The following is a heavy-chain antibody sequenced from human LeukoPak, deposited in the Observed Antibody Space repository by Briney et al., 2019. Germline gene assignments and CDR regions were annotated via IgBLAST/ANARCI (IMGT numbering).Heavy chain of an antibody. CDR2: INAGNGNT. CDR1: GYTFTSYA. CDR3: ARDHPGSGFDY. V-gene: IGHV1-3*01. D-gene: IGHD6-19*01. J-gene: IGHJ4*02. Sequence: ASVKVSCKASGYTFTSYAMHWVRQAPGQRLEWMGWINAGNGNTKYSQKFQGRVTITRDTSASTAYVELSSLRSEDTAVYYCARDHPGSGFDYWGQGTLVTVSS.